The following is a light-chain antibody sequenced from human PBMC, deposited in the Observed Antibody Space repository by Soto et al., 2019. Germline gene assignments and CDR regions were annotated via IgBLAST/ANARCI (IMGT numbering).Light chain of an antibody. CDR3: QTWGTGIQV. V-gene: IGLV4-69*01. CDR2: LNSDGSH. J-gene: IGLJ2*01. CDR1: SGHSSYA. Sequence: QPVLTQSPSASASLGASVKLTCTLSSGHSSYAIAWHQQQPEKGPRYLMKLNSDGSHSQGDGIPDRFSGSSSGAERYLTISSLQSEDEADDYCQTWGTGIQVFGGGTKLTVL.